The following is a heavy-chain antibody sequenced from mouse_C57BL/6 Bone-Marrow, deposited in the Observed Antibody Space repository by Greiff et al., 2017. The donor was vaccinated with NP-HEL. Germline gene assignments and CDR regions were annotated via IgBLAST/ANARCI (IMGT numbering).Heavy chain of an antibody. Sequence: VQLQQPGAELVKPGASVKMSCKASGYTFTSYWITWVKQRPGQGLEWIGDIYPGSGSTNYNEKFKSKATLTVDTSSSTAYMQLSSLTSEDSAVYYCARMGDGYFYYAMDYWGQGTSVTVSS. D-gene: IGHD2-3*01. CDR2: IYPGSGST. CDR3: ARMGDGYFYYAMDY. J-gene: IGHJ4*01. CDR1: GYTFTSYW. V-gene: IGHV1-55*01.